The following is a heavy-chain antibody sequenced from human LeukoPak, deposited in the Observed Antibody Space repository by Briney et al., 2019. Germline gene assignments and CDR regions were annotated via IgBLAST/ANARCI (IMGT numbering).Heavy chain of an antibody. J-gene: IGHJ4*02. Sequence: GGSLRLSCAASGFTFSSFGMHWVRQAPGKGLEWVAVISYDGSNKYYADSVKGRFTISRDNSKNTLYLQMNSLRAEDTAVYYCAKDVGMVGATDYWGQGTLVTVSS. CDR3: AKDVGMVGATDY. CDR2: ISYDGSNK. V-gene: IGHV3-30*18. CDR1: GFTFSSFG. D-gene: IGHD1-26*01.